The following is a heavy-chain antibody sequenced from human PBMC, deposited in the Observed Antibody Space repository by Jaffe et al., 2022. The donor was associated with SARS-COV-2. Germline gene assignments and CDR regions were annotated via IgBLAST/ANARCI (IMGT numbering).Heavy chain of an antibody. D-gene: IGHD3-9*01. CDR1: GFTFSSYG. V-gene: IGHV3-30*18. CDR3: AKSHYYDIYGGPKMDV. Sequence: QVQLVESGGGVVQPGRSLRLSCAASGFTFSSYGMHWVRQAPGKGLEWVAVISYDGSNKYYADSVKGRFTISRDNSKNTLYLQMNSLRAEDTAVYYCAKSHYYDIYGGPKMDVWGQGTTVTVSS. J-gene: IGHJ6*02. CDR2: ISYDGSNK.